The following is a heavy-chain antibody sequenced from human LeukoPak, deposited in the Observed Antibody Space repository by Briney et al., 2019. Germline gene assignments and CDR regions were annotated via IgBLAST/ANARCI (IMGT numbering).Heavy chain of an antibody. Sequence: SQTLSLTCAISGDSVSSISAAWNWIRQSPSRGLEWLGRTYYRSKWYNDYAVSVKSRITINPDTSKNQFSLQLNYVTPEDTAVYSGASESKTGTPLGMDVWGQGTTVTVSS. CDR1: GDSVSSISAA. V-gene: IGHV6-1*01. CDR2: TYYRSKWYN. J-gene: IGHJ6*02. CDR3: ASESKTGTPLGMDV. D-gene: IGHD1-7*01.